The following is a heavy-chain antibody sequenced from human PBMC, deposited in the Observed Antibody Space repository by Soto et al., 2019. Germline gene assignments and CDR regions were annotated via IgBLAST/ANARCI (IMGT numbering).Heavy chain of an antibody. D-gene: IGHD1-26*01. CDR2: IYYSGST. V-gene: IGHV4-59*01. CDR3: ARVIVEKYNWFDP. Sequence: SETLSLTCTVSGGSISNYFWSWIRQPPGKGLEWIGYIYYSGSTNYNPSLKSRVTISVDTSKNQFSLKLSSVTAADTAVYYCARVIVEKYNWFDPWGQGTLVTVSS. CDR1: GGSISNYF. J-gene: IGHJ5*02.